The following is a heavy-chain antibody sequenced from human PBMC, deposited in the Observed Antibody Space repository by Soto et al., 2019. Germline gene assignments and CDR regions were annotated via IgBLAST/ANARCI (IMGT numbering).Heavy chain of an antibody. D-gene: IGHD3-10*02. CDR2: IYWDDDK. CDR1: GFSLTTSRVG. V-gene: IGHV2-5*02. CDR3: SHMFGTVSHLGY. J-gene: IGHJ4*02. Sequence: QIPLKESGPSMVKPTQTLTLTCTFSGFSLTTSRVGVGWIRQPPGKALEWLALIYWDDDKRYSPSLRSRLTITKDTSKNQVVLTMTNMDPVDTATYYCSHMFGTVSHLGYWGQGTLVTVSS.